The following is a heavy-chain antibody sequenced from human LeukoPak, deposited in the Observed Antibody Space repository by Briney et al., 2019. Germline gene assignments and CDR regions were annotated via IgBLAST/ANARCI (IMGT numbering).Heavy chain of an antibody. CDR2: ISSDGTAD. CDR1: GFTFSRYG. CDR3: AKVRTGHYFDY. V-gene: IGHV3-30-3*01. Sequence: GGSLRLSCAASGFTFSRYGMHWVRQAPGKGLEWVAVISSDGTADYYADSVRGRFTLSRDNSKNTLYLQMHSLRAEDTAVYYCAKVRTGHYFDYWGQGTLVTVSS. J-gene: IGHJ4*02. D-gene: IGHD3/OR15-3a*01.